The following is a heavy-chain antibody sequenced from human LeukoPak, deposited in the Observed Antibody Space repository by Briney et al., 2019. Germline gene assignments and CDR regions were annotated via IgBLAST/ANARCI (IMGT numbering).Heavy chain of an antibody. CDR2: IIPIFGTA. CDR1: GGTFSSYA. Sequence: SVKVSCKASGGTFSSYAISWVRQAPGQGLEWMGGIIPIFGTANYAQKFQGRVTITADESTSTAYMELSSLRSEDTAVYYCARGGPLLSHYYGMDVWGKGTTVTVSS. V-gene: IGHV1-69*01. D-gene: IGHD2-8*02. J-gene: IGHJ6*04. CDR3: ARGGPLLSHYYGMDV.